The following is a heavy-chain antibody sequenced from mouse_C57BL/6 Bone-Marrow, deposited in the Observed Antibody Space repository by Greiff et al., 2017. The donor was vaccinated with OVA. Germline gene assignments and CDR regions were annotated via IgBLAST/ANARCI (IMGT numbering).Heavy chain of an antibody. V-gene: IGHV1-59*01. CDR1: GYTFTSYW. J-gene: IGHJ2*01. CDR3: ARRGYGSVYFDY. Sequence: QVQLQPPGAELVRPGTSVKLSCKASGYTFTSYWMHWVKQRPGQGLEWIGVIDPSDSYTNSNQKFKGKATLTVDTSSRTASMQLSSLTSEDSAVYYCARRGYGSVYFDYWGQGTTLTVSS. D-gene: IGHD1-1*01. CDR2: IDPSDSYT.